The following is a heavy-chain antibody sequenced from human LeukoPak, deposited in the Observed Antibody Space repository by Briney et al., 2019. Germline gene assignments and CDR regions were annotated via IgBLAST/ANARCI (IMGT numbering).Heavy chain of an antibody. Sequence: GESLKISCKGFGYSFSTYWIGWVRQMPGKGLEWMGIIYPGDSDTRYSPSFQGQVTISADKSISTAYLQWSSLKASDTAMYYCARAAGRYYYYMDVWGKGTTVTVSS. CDR2: IYPGDSDT. CDR3: ARAAGRYYYYMDV. D-gene: IGHD1-26*01. J-gene: IGHJ6*03. V-gene: IGHV5-51*01. CDR1: GYSFSTYW.